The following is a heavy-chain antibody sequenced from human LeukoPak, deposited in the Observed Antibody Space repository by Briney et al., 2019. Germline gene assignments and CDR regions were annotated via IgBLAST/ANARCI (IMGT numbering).Heavy chain of an antibody. CDR2: IIPIFGTA. Sequence: GASVKVSCKASEGTFISYAISWVRQAPGQGLEWMGGIIPIFGTANYAQKFQGRVTITADESTSTAYMELSSLRSEDTAVYYCARERVLRYLGVGYWGQGTLVTVSS. D-gene: IGHD3-9*01. CDR1: EGTFISYA. J-gene: IGHJ4*02. V-gene: IGHV1-69*13. CDR3: ARERVLRYLGVGY.